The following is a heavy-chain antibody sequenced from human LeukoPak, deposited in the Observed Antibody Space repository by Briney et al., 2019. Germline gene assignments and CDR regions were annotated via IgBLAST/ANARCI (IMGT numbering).Heavy chain of an antibody. V-gene: IGHV1-3*01. CDR1: GYTFTSYA. Sequence: ASVKVSCKASGYTFTSYAMHWVRQAPGQRLEWMGWINAGNGNTKYSQKFQGRVTITRDTSASTDYMELSSLRSEDTAVYYCAWIIAAAADDAFDIWGQGTMVTVSS. D-gene: IGHD6-13*01. J-gene: IGHJ3*02. CDR2: INAGNGNT. CDR3: AWIIAAAADDAFDI.